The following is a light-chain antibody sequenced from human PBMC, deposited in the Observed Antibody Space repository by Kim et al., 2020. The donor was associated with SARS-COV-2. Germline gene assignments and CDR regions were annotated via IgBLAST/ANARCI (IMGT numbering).Light chain of an antibody. CDR2: QDT. CDR1: KVGNKY. CDR3: QAWDSNIVV. V-gene: IGLV3-1*01. J-gene: IGLJ2*01. Sequence: SYELTQPPSVSVSPGQTATITCSGNKVGNKYVSWYQQRLGQSPLVVIYQDTNRPSGIPERFSGYNSANTAILTISGTQAMDEGDYYCQAWDSNIVVFGGGTRLTFL.